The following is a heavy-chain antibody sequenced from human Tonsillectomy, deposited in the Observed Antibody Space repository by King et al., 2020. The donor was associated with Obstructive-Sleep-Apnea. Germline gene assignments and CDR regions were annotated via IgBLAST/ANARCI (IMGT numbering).Heavy chain of an antibody. V-gene: IGHV4-31*03. CDR1: GASISSGGYY. CDR2: VYYSGST. CDR3: ARDCAGTPGGPWFDP. J-gene: IGHJ5*02. D-gene: IGHD2-21*01. Sequence: QLQESGPGLVKPSQTLSLTCTVSGASISSGGYYWSWIRQLPGKGLERFVCVYYSGSTSYNPSLKSRVTISLDTSKNQFSLMLTSLPAAVTAVYYCARDCAGTPGGPWFDPWGQGTLVTVSS.